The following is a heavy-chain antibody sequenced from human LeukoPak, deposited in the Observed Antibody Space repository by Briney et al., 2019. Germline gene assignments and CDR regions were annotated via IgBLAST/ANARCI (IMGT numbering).Heavy chain of an antibody. CDR2: INAGNGNT. CDR1: GYTFTSYA. V-gene: IGHV1-3*01. Sequence: ASVKVSCKASGYTFTSYAMHWVRQAPGQRLEWMGWINAGNGNTKYSQKFQGRVTITRDTSASTAYMELSSLRSEDTAVYYCARDHGWYLDLYYFDYRGQGTLVTVSS. CDR3: ARDHGWYLDLYYFDY. D-gene: IGHD6-19*01. J-gene: IGHJ4*02.